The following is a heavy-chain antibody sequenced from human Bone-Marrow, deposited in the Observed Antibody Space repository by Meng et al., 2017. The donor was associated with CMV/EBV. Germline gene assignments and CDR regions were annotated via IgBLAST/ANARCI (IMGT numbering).Heavy chain of an antibody. J-gene: IGHJ4*02. V-gene: IGHV1-69*05. Sequence: QVQLVQSGAEVKKPGSSVKVSCKASGGTFSSYAISWVRQAPGQGLEWMGGIIPIFGTANYAQKLQGRVTMTTDTSTSTAYMELRSLRSDDTAVYYCARDHLYGYYFDYWGQGTLVTVSS. CDR3: ARDHLYGYYFDY. CDR1: GGTFSSYA. CDR2: IIPIFGTA. D-gene: IGHD5-18*01.